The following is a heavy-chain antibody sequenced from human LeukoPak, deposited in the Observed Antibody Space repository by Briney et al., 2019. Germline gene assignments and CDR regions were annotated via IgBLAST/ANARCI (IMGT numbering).Heavy chain of an antibody. CDR1: GGSFSGYY. Sequence: SETLSLTCAVYGGSFSGYYWSWIRQPPGKGLEWIGEINHSGSTNYNPSLKSRVTISVDTSKNQFSLKLSSVTAADTAVYYCARGPTIVTIFGVVKGYFDYWGQGNLVTVSS. CDR3: ARGPTIVTIFGVVKGYFDY. J-gene: IGHJ4*02. CDR2: INHSGST. V-gene: IGHV4-34*01. D-gene: IGHD3-3*01.